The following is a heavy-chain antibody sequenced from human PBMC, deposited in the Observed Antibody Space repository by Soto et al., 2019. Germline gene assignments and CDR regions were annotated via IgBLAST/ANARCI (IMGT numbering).Heavy chain of an antibody. J-gene: IGHJ6*02. CDR1: GFTFDDYA. CDR3: VKDITIFGLDHYGMDV. D-gene: IGHD3-3*01. CDR2: ISYNSGSIV. V-gene: IGHV3-9*01. Sequence: GGSLRLSCAASGFTFDDYAMHWVRQAPGKGLEWVSGISYNSGSIVVYVDSVKGRFTVSRDNAKNSLYLQMNSLRAEDTALYYCVKDITIFGLDHYGMDVWGQGTTVTVSS.